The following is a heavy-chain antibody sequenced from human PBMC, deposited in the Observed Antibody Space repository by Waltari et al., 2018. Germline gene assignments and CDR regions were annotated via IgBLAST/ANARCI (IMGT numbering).Heavy chain of an antibody. CDR2: INPNSGGT. V-gene: IGHV1-2*02. CDR3: ARGGSGSYYNGDAFDI. D-gene: IGHD3-10*01. J-gene: IGHJ3*02. CDR1: GYTFTGYY. Sequence: QVQLVQSGAEVKKPGASVKVSCKASGYTFTGYYMHWVRQAPGQGLEWRGWINPNSGGTNYAQKFQGRVTMTRDTSISTAYMELSRLRSDDTAVYYCARGGSGSYYNGDAFDIWGQGTMVTVSS.